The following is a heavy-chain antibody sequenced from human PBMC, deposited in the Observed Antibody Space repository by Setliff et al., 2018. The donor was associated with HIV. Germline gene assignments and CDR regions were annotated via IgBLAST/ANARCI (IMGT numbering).Heavy chain of an antibody. CDR1: GYTFNIYG. Sequence: ASVKVSCKTSGYTFNIYGMHWVRQAPGQRLEWMGWINAADGNTKYSQKFQGRVTVARDTSASTAYVELSSLRSEDTAVYYCARDQNYGSGSYYTNNAFDIWGQGTMVTVSS. CDR3: ARDQNYGSGSYYTNNAFDI. CDR2: INAADGNT. V-gene: IGHV1-3*01. D-gene: IGHD3-10*01. J-gene: IGHJ3*02.